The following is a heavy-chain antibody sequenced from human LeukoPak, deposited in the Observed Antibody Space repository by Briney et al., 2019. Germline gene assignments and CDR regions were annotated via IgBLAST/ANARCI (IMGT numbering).Heavy chain of an antibody. J-gene: IGHJ6*02. CDR3: ARDPLDYYYGMDV. CDR2: ISAYNGNT. Sequence: GASVTVSCKASGYTFTSYGISWVRQAPGQGLEWMGRISAYNGNTNYAQKLQGRVTMTTDTSTSTAYMELRSLRSDDTAVYYCARDPLDYYYGMDVWGQGTTVTVSS. CDR1: GYTFTSYG. V-gene: IGHV1-18*01.